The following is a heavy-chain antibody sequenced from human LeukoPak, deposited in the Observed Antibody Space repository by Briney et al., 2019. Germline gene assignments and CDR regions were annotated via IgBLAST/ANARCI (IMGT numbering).Heavy chain of an antibody. CDR2: IYSSGRT. D-gene: IGHD3-22*01. V-gene: IGHV4-61*02. CDR1: GDSINSNNYY. CDR3: ARDRYYYDSSGYYWLFDY. Sequence: SQTLSLTCTVSGDSINSNNYYWSWIRQPAGKGLEWIGRIYSSGRTNYNPSLKSRVTMSVDTSKNQFSLKLSSVTAADTAGYYCARDRYYYDSSGYYWLFDYWGQGTLVIVSS. J-gene: IGHJ4*02.